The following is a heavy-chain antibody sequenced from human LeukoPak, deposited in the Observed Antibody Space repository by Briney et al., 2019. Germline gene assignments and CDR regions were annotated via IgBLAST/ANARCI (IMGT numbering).Heavy chain of an antibody. Sequence: ASVKVSCKASGYTFTGYYMHWVRQAPGHGLEWVGWINTNSGGTNYARKFQGRVTMTRDTSISTAYMEVSRLRSDDTAVYYCAREWTRGAGSYYWPDAFDIWGQGTMVTVSS. CDR2: INTNSGGT. CDR1: GYTFTGYY. CDR3: AREWTRGAGSYYWPDAFDI. D-gene: IGHD1-26*01. V-gene: IGHV1-2*02. J-gene: IGHJ3*02.